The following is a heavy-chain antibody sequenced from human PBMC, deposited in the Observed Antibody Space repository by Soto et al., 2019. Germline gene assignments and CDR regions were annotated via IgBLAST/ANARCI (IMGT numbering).Heavy chain of an antibody. CDR3: ARDSGGYSSSWPQSYYFDY. D-gene: IGHD6-13*01. Sequence: ASVKVSCKASGYTFTSYAMHWVRQAPGQRLEWMGWINAGNGNTKYSQKFQGRVTITRDTSASTAYMELSSLRSEDTAVYYCARDSGGYSSSWPQSYYFDYWGQGTLVTVSS. CDR1: GYTFTSYA. CDR2: INAGNGNT. J-gene: IGHJ4*02. V-gene: IGHV1-3*01.